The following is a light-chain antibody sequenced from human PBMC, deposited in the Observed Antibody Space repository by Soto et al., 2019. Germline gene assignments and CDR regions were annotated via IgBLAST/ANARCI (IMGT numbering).Light chain of an antibody. CDR1: QSLLHNNGYNY. CDR3: MQALQTPNT. CDR2: LGS. J-gene: IGKJ2*01. V-gene: IGKV2-28*01. Sequence: IVMTQSPLSLPVTPGEPASISCRSSQSLLHNNGYNYLDWYLQKPGQSPQLLIYLGSNRASGVSDWFSGSGSGTDFTLKISRVEAEDVGVYYCMQALQTPNTFGQGTKLEIK.